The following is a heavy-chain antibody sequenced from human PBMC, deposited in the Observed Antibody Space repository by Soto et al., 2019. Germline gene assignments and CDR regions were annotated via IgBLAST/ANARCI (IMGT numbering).Heavy chain of an antibody. Sequence: SETLSLTCTVSGDSISNSSYYWGWIRQPPGKGLEWIGSIYYSGSTYYNPSLKSRVTISVDTSKNQFSLKLSSVTAADTAVYYCATLLGYFDYWGQGTLVTVSS. CDR3: ATLLGYFDY. V-gene: IGHV4-39*01. J-gene: IGHJ4*02. CDR1: GDSISNSSYY. CDR2: IYYSGST.